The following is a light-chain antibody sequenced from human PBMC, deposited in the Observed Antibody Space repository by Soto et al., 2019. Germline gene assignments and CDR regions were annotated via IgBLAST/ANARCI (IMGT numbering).Light chain of an antibody. CDR1: NSDVGAYNY. V-gene: IGLV2-14*03. CDR2: NVN. CDR3: RSFTTSATLV. Sequence: QSALTQPASLSGSPGQSITISCAGSNSDVGAYNYVSWYQQHPGKAPKLIIFNVNNRPSGVSARFSDSTSGNTASLTSSGLQAEDEADYYCRSFTTSATLVFGGGTKVTVL. J-gene: IGLJ3*02.